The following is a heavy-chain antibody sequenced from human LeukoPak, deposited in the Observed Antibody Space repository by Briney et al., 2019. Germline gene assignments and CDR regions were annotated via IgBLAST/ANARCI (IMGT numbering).Heavy chain of an antibody. CDR2: INHSGST. Sequence: SETLSLTCAVYGGSFSGYYWSWIRQPPGKGLEWIGEINHSGSTNYNPSLKSRATISVDTSKNQFSLKLSSVTAADTAVYYCARAHDSSNFDYWGQGTLVTVSS. V-gene: IGHV4-34*01. CDR3: ARAHDSSNFDY. CDR1: GGSFSGYY. J-gene: IGHJ4*02. D-gene: IGHD3-22*01.